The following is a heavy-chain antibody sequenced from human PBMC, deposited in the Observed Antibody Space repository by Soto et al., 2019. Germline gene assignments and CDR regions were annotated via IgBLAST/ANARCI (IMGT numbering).Heavy chain of an antibody. Sequence: HVQLVESGGGVVQPGRSLRLSCAASGFTFSSYAMHWVRQAPGKGLEWVAVISYDGSNKYYADSVKGRFTISRDNSKNTLYLQMNILRAEDTSLYYCATCITLVRGAPDYWGQGTLVTVSS. J-gene: IGHJ4*02. CDR3: ATCITLVRGAPDY. D-gene: IGHD3-10*01. V-gene: IGHV3-30-3*01. CDR1: GFTFSSYA. CDR2: ISYDGSNK.